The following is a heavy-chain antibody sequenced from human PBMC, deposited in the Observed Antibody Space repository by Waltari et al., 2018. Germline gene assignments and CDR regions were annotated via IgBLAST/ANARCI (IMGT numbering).Heavy chain of an antibody. CDR1: GFSFNNYG. CDR3: ARGRMTTIVTPWDF. D-gene: IGHD4-17*01. V-gene: IGHV3-21*05. Sequence: QLVESGGGLVRPGGSLRLSCATSGFSFNNYGMNWVRQAPGKGLEWVSFISGSGNFVYYVDAVKGRFTISGYNGKNIVYLQMNGLRAEDTALYYCARGRMTTIVTPWDFWGQGTLVTVSS. CDR2: ISGSGNFV. J-gene: IGHJ1*01.